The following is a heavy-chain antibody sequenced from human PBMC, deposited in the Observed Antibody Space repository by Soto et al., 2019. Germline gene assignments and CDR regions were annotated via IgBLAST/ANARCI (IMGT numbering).Heavy chain of an antibody. CDR2: IWYDGSQK. D-gene: IGHD6-19*01. J-gene: IGHJ4*02. Sequence: QVQLVESGGGVVQPGRSLRLSCAASGFTFTYYAMHWVRQAPGKGLEWVALIWYDGSQKYYADSVKGRITACKDKSKNTLNLQMNNLRADDTAVYYCANGNVGTVAGVHLIDDWGQGTLVTVSS. CDR1: GFTFTYYA. V-gene: IGHV3-33*03. CDR3: ANGNVGTVAGVHLIDD.